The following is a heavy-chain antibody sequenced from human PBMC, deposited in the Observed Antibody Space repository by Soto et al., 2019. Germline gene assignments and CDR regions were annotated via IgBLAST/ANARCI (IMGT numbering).Heavy chain of an antibody. CDR1: GYTFTSYG. CDR2: ISAYNGNT. J-gene: IGHJ4*02. D-gene: IGHD2-15*01. CDR3: ARVGYCSGGSCYLFDY. Sequence: ASVKVSCKASGYTFTSYGISWVRQAPGQGLEWMGWISAYNGNTNYAQKLQGRVTMTTDTSTSTAYMELRSLRSDDTAVYYCARVGYCSGGSCYLFDYWGQGAMVTVYS. V-gene: IGHV1-18*04.